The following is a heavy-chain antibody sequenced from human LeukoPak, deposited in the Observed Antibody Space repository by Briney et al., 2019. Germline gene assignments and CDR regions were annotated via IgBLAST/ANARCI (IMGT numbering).Heavy chain of an antibody. CDR3: ASQIAAAGFNWFDP. Sequence: ASVKVSCKASGYTFIDYGISWVRQAPGQGLEWMGWITAYNGNTKYAQKFQGRVTMTTDTSTSTAYMELRSLRSDDTAVYYCASQIAAAGFNWFDPWGQGTLVTVSS. V-gene: IGHV1-18*01. CDR1: GYTFIDYG. CDR2: ITAYNGNT. J-gene: IGHJ5*02. D-gene: IGHD6-13*01.